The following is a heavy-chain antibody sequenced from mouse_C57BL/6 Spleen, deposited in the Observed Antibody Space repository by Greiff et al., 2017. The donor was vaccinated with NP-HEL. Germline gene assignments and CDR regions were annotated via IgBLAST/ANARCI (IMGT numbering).Heavy chain of an antibody. Sequence: EVKLVESGTVLARPGASVKMSCKTSGYTFTSYWMHWVKQRPGQGLEWIGAIYPGNSDTSYNQKFKGKAKLTAVTSASTAYMELSSLTNEDSAVYYCTNDGYYVAWFAYWGQGTLVTVSA. J-gene: IGHJ3*01. CDR1: GYTFTSYW. V-gene: IGHV1-5*01. CDR2: IYPGNSDT. CDR3: TNDGYYVAWFAY. D-gene: IGHD2-3*01.